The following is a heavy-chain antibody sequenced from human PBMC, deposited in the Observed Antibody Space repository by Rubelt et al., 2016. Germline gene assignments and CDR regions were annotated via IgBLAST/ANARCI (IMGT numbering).Heavy chain of an antibody. J-gene: IGHJ4*02. CDR3: AKDATQGDFGDYGFDY. CDR2: INSDGSST. V-gene: IGHV3-74*01. D-gene: IGHD4-17*01. CDR1: GFTLSSYW. Sequence: GGGLVQPGGSLRLSCVASGFTLSSYWMHWVRQAPGKGLVWVSRINSDGSSTSYADSVKGRFTISRDNAKNSLSLQMDSLSGEDTALYYCAKDATQGDFGDYGFDYWGQGTLVTVSS.